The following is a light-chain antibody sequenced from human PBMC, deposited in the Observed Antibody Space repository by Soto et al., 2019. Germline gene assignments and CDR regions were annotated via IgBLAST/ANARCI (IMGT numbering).Light chain of an antibody. J-gene: IGKJ5*01. CDR3: QQYHSFSIT. CDR1: QNISIW. CDR2: DSS. Sequence: DIQMTQSPSTLSASVGDTVTITCQASQNISIWLDWYQQRPGRAPRLLIYDSSSLERGVPSTFSGSGSGTEFSLNISNLRPDDFATYYCQQYHSFSITFGQGTRLEIK. V-gene: IGKV1-5*01.